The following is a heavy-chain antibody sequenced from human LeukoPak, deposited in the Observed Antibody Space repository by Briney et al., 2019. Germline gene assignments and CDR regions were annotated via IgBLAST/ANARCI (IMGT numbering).Heavy chain of an antibody. Sequence: GGSLRLSCAASGFTFSSYGMHWVRQAPGKGLEWVAFIRYDGSNKYYADSVKGRFTISRDNSKNTLYLQMNSLRAEDTAVYYCAKETIAAAGNPIDYWGQGTLVTVSS. J-gene: IGHJ4*02. V-gene: IGHV3-30*02. CDR1: GFTFSSYG. CDR2: IRYDGSNK. D-gene: IGHD6-13*01. CDR3: AKETIAAAGNPIDY.